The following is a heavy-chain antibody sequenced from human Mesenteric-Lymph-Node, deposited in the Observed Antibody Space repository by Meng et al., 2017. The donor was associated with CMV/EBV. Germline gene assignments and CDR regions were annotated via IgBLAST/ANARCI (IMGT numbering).Heavy chain of an antibody. D-gene: IGHD2-2*01. V-gene: IGHV1-69*06. Sequence: SVKVSCKTSGDTFSNNAISWVRQAPGQGLEWMGEIIPIFGTTNYGQKFQGRVTITADKSTSTAYMELSSLRSEDTAVYYCARVYCSSTSCPRRYYYGMDVWGQGTTVTVSS. J-gene: IGHJ6*02. CDR1: GDTFSNNA. CDR3: ARVYCSSTSCPRRYYYGMDV. CDR2: IIPIFGTT.